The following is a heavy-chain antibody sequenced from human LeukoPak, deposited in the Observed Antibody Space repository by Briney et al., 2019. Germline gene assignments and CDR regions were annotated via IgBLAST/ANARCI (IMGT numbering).Heavy chain of an antibody. CDR3: AREDYYDSGTYYNWFDP. V-gene: IGHV4-39*02. CDR1: GGSISSGNYY. J-gene: IGHJ5*02. CDR2: IYYSGST. Sequence: PSETLSLTCTVSGGSISSGNYYWGWIRQPPGKGLEWIGNIYYSGSTYYNPSLKSRVTISIDTSKNQFSLKLSSVTAADTAVYYCAREDYYDSGTYYNWFDPWGQGTLVTVSS. D-gene: IGHD3-10*01.